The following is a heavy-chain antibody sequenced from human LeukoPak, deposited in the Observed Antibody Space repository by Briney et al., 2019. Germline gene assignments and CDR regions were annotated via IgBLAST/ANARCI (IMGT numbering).Heavy chain of an antibody. D-gene: IGHD3-10*01. V-gene: IGHV3-21*01. CDR2: ISSTSSYM. CDR3: ARDKNHYYGSGRYPAEYFQH. CDR1: GFTFSSYS. Sequence: PGGSLRLSCAASGFTFSSYSMNWVRQAPGKGLEWVSSISSTSSYMYYADSVKGRFIISRDNAKNSLYLQMNSLRAEDTAVYYCARDKNHYYGSGRYPAEYFQHWGQGTLVTVSS. J-gene: IGHJ1*01.